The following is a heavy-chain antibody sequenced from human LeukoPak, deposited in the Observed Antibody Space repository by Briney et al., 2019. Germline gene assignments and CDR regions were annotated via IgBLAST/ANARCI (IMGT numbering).Heavy chain of an antibody. CDR2: ISGSGGSI. V-gene: IGHV3-23*01. CDR3: AKPLIAPKAFDL. D-gene: IGHD3-16*01. J-gene: IGHJ3*01. CDR1: GFTFSSYA. Sequence: GGSLRLSCAASGFTFSSYAMNWVRQAPGKGLEWVSAISGSGGSIYYADSVKGRFTISRDNSKNTLYLQMNSLRAEDTAVFYCAKPLIAPKAFDLWGQGTVVTVSS.